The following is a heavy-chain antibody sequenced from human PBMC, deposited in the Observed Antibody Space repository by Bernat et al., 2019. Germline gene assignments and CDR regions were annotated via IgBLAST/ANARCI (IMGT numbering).Heavy chain of an antibody. CDR3: ARGRGIVMVTSTHPLRGPNDY. CDR1: GGSLSGHY. Sequence: QVQLQQWGAGLLKPSETLSLTCAAYGGSLSGHYWSWARQPPGKGLEWIGEINHSGSTNYNPSLKSRVTISIDTSKNQFSLKLNSVTAADTAVYYCARGRGIVMVTSTHPLRGPNDYWGQGILVTVSS. CDR2: INHSGST. D-gene: IGHD2-15*01. J-gene: IGHJ4*02. V-gene: IGHV4-34*01.